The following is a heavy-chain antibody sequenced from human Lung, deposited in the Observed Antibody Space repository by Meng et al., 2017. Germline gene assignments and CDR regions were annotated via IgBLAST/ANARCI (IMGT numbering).Heavy chain of an antibody. Sequence: QVQLQQWGAGLLEPSATLSLTCAVYGGSFSGYYWSWIRQPPGKGLEWIGEIIDSGSTNYNPSLKSRVTISVDTSKNQFSLRVTSVTAADRAVYYCVRRTYSSGWYFDYWGQGTLVTVSS. CDR2: IIDSGST. V-gene: IGHV4-34*02. D-gene: IGHD6-19*01. CDR1: GGSFSGYY. CDR3: VRRTYSSGWYFDY. J-gene: IGHJ4*02.